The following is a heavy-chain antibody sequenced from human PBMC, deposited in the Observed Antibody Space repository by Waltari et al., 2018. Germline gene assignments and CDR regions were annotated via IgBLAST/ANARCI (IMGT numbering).Heavy chain of an antibody. J-gene: IGHJ4*02. CDR1: GFRFCNNW. V-gene: IGHV3-7*01. CDR2: MKEDGTQK. D-gene: IGHD7-27*01. CDR3: ARDWNWGFDY. Sequence: EVQLVESGGGLVQPGGSLRLSCAASGFRFCNNWMRWVRQAPGKGLEWVANMKEDGTQKYYVDSVRGRFTISRDNTKNTLYLQMNSLRVEDTAVYYCARDWNWGFDYWGQGTLVTVSS.